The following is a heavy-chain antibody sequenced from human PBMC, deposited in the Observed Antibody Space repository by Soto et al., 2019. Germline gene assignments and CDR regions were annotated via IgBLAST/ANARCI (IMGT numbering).Heavy chain of an antibody. Sequence: QITLKESGPTLVKPTQTLTLTCTFSGFSLSTSGVGVGWIRQPPGKALEWLALIYWDDDKRYSPSLKSRLTITQDTSKIQVVLTMTNMDPVAPATYYCAHRRPRVRFLEYLIWGQGPLVTVSS. V-gene: IGHV2-5*02. CDR1: GFSLSTSGVG. J-gene: IGHJ4*02. CDR3: AHRRPRVRFLEYLI. CDR2: IYWDDDK. D-gene: IGHD3-3*01.